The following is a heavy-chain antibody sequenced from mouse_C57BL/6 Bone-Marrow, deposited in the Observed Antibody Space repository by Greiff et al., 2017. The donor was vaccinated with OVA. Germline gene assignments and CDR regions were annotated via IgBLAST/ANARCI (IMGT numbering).Heavy chain of an antibody. CDR1: GYAFSSSW. V-gene: IGHV1-82*01. CDR2: IYPGDGDT. CDR3: ARYRFAY. J-gene: IGHJ3*01. Sequence: QVHVKQSGPELVKPGASVKISCKASGYAFSSSWMNWVKQRPGKGLEWIGRIYPGDGDTNYNGKFKGKATLTADKSSSTAYMQLSSLTSEDSAVYFCARYRFAYWGQGTLVTVSA.